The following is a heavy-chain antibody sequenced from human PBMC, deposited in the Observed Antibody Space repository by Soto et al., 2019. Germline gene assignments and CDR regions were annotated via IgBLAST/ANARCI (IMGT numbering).Heavy chain of an antibody. J-gene: IGHJ4*02. V-gene: IGHV5-51*01. Sequence: GESLKISCKGSGYSFTTNWIGWVRQMPGKGLEWMGVIYPGDSDTRYSPSFQGQVAISADKSINTLYLQMNSLRAEDTAVYYCFGITGIPPFFDYWGQGTLVTVSS. D-gene: IGHD1-20*01. CDR2: IYPGDSDT. CDR1: GYSFTTNW. CDR3: FGITGIPPFFDY.